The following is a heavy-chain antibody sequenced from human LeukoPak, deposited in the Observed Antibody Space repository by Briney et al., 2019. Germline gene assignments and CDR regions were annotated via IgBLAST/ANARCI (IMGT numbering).Heavy chain of an antibody. J-gene: IGHJ4*02. Sequence: AASVKVSCKASGYTFTGYYMHWVRQAPGQGLEGMGWINPNSGGTNYAQKFQGRVTMTRDTSISTAYMELSRLRSDDTAVYYCARGTGEGYSYGRYYFDYWGQGTLVTVSS. CDR2: INPNSGGT. D-gene: IGHD5-18*01. CDR3: ARGTGEGYSYGRYYFDY. V-gene: IGHV1-2*02. CDR1: GYTFTGYY.